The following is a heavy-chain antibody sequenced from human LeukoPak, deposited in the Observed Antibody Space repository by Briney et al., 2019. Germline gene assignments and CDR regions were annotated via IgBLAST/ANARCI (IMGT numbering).Heavy chain of an antibody. D-gene: IGHD2/OR15-2a*01. CDR1: GGSFSGYY. V-gene: IGHV4-34*01. CDR3: AREHCNSENCKRRWANVRRGYFDS. CDR2: IDHSGST. Sequence: SETLSLTCAVYGGSFSGYYWSWIRQPTGRGLEWIGEIDHSGSTNYNPSLESRVTISVDTSKNQFSLKLSSVTAADTAVYYCAREHCNSENCKRRWANVRRGYFDSWGQGTLVSVSS. J-gene: IGHJ4*02.